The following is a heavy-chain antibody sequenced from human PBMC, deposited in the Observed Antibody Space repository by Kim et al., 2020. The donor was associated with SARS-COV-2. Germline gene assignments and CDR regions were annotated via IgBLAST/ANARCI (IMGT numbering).Heavy chain of an antibody. V-gene: IGHV1-69*04. CDR1: GGTFSSYA. CDR2: IIPILGIA. CDR3: AREGMAPYYFDY. J-gene: IGHJ4*02. D-gene: IGHD5-12*01. Sequence: SVKVSCKASGGTFSSYAISWVRQAPGQGLEWMGRIIPILGIANYAQKFQGRVTITADKSTSTAYMELSSLRSEDTAVYYCAREGMAPYYFDYWGQGSLVTVSS.